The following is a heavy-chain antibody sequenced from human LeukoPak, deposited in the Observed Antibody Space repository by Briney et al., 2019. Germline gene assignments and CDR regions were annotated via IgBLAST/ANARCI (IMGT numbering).Heavy chain of an antibody. V-gene: IGHV4-59*01. D-gene: IGHD6-6*01. CDR2: IYYSGST. CDR1: GGSISSYY. CDR3: ARDRPSARLGYFDL. Sequence: SETLSLTCTVSGGSISSYYWSWIRQPPGKGLEWIGYIYYSGSTNYNPSLKSRVTISVDTSKNQFSLKLSSVTAADTAVYYCARDRPSARLGYFDLWGRGTLVTVSS. J-gene: IGHJ2*01.